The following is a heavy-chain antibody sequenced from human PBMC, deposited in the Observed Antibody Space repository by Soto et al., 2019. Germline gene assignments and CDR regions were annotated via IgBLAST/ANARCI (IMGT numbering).Heavy chain of an antibody. CDR3: ARDLWGYCGTDCYPLDV. CDR2: INHSGST. J-gene: IGHJ6*02. D-gene: IGHD2-21*02. V-gene: IGHV4-34*01. Sequence: ETLSLTCAVSGGTFSGYYWTWFRQPPGTGLEWIGEINHSGSTNYNPSLKSRVTISVDTSKNQFSLKLNSVTAADTAVYYFARDLWGYCGTDCYPLDVWGQGTTV. CDR1: GGTFSGYY.